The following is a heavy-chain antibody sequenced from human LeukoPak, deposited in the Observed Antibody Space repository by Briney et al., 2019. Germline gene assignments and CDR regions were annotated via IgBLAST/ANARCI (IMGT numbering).Heavy chain of an antibody. CDR1: GFTFSTYA. CDR2: ISGSDDAT. J-gene: IGHJ4*02. V-gene: IGHV3-23*01. CDR3: AKSPVSSCRGSFCYPFDY. Sequence: GGSLRLSCAASGFTFSTYAMSWVRQIPGKGLEWVSAISGSDDATYYADSVKGRFTISRDNSRNTLYLQMNTLRAEDTAVYFCAKSPVSSCRGSFCYPFDYWGQGNLVTVSS. D-gene: IGHD2-15*01.